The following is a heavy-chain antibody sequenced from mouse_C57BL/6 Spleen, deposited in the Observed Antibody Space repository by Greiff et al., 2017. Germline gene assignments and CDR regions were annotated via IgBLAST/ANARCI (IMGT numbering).Heavy chain of an antibody. Sequence: QVQLQQPGAELVKPGASVKMSCKASGYTFTSYWITWVKQRPGQGLEWIGDIYPGSGSTNYNEKFKSKATLTVETSSSTAYMQLSSLTSEDSAVYYCARSRTAQGGYFDVWGTGTTVTVSS. V-gene: IGHV1-55*01. CDR3: ARSRTAQGGYFDV. D-gene: IGHD3-2*02. CDR1: GYTFTSYW. CDR2: IYPGSGST. J-gene: IGHJ1*03.